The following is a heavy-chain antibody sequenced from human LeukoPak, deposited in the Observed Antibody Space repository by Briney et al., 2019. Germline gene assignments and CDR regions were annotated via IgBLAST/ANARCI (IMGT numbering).Heavy chain of an antibody. J-gene: IGHJ4*02. CDR2: ISTSSSYI. Sequence: GGSLRLSCAASGFTFSSYSMNWVRQAPGKGLEGVSSISTSSSYIYYADSVKGRFTISRDNAKSSLYLQMNSLRAEDTALYYCAKGDYYDSSGPDYWGQGTLVTVSS. CDR3: AKGDYYDSSGPDY. V-gene: IGHV3-21*04. D-gene: IGHD3-22*01. CDR1: GFTFSSYS.